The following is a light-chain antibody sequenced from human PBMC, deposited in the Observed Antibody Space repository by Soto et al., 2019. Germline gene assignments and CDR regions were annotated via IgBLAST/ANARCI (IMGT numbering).Light chain of an antibody. J-gene: IGKJ1*01. CDR1: QIVSNNY. Sequence: EIVLTQSPGTLSLSPGERATLSCRASQIVSNNYLAWYQHKPGQAPRLLIYGASSRATGIPDRISGSGSGTDFTLDISRLEPDDFAVYYCQQFSIAPWTFGQGTNVEIK. CDR3: QQFSIAPWT. CDR2: GAS. V-gene: IGKV3-20*01.